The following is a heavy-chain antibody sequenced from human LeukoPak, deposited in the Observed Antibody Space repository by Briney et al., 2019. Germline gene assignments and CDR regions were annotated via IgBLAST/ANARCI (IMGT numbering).Heavy chain of an antibody. CDR2: ISGSGGST. D-gene: IGHD6-13*01. Sequence: ETLSLTCTVSGGSISSSSYYWGWIRQPPGKGLEWVSAISGSGGSTYYADSVKGRFTISRDNSKNTLYLQMNSLRAEDTAVYYCAKAPELLAAEGWFDPWGQGTLVTVSS. CDR3: AKAPELLAAEGWFDP. V-gene: IGHV3-23*01. J-gene: IGHJ5*02. CDR1: GGSISSSSYY.